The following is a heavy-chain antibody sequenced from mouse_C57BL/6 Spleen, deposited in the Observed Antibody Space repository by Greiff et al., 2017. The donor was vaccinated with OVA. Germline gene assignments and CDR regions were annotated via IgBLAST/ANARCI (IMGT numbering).Heavy chain of an antibody. J-gene: IGHJ4*01. CDR2: ISYDGSN. CDR1: GYSITSGYY. CDR3: ARERGYAMDY. Sequence: EVHLVESGPGLVKPSQSLSLTCSVTGYSITSGYYWYWIRQFPGNKLEWMGYISYDGSNNYNPSLKNRISITRDTSKKQFFLKLNSVTTEDTTTYYYARERGYAMDYWGQGTSVTVSS. V-gene: IGHV3-6*01.